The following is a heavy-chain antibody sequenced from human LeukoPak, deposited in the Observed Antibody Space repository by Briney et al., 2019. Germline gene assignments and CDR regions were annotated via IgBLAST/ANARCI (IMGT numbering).Heavy chain of an antibody. V-gene: IGHV4-39*01. CDR1: GGSISSSSYY. Sequence: SETLPLTCTVSGGSISSSSYYWGWIRQPPGKGLEWIGSIYYSGSAYYNPSLKSRVTISVDTSKNQFSLKLSSVTAADTAVYYCARRERQWPSPWYYLDYWGQGTLVTVSS. CDR3: ARRERQWPSPWYYLDY. D-gene: IGHD6-19*01. J-gene: IGHJ4*02. CDR2: IYYSGSA.